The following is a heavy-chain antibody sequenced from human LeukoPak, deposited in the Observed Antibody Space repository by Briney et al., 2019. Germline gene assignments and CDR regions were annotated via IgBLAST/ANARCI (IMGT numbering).Heavy chain of an antibody. CDR1: GGSISSYY. CDR2: IYYSGST. V-gene: IGHV4-59*12. D-gene: IGHD3-3*01. Sequence: SETLSLTCTVSGGSISSYYWSWIRQPPGKGLEWIGYIYYSGSTNYNPSLKSRVTISVDTSKNQFSLKLSSVTAADTAVYYCARVPYDFWSGYYNSDGYFDYWGQGTLVTVSS. J-gene: IGHJ4*02. CDR3: ARVPYDFWSGYYNSDGYFDY.